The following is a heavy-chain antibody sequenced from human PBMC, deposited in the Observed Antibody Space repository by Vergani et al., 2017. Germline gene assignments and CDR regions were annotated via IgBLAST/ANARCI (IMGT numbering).Heavy chain of an antibody. Sequence: EVQLLESGGGLVQPGGSLRLSCAASGFTFSSYAMSWVRQAPGKGLEWVSAISGSGGSTYYADSVKGRFTISRDNSKNTLYLQMNSLRAEDTAVYYCARDLSPSNYYYDSSGYMGGMDVWGQGP. V-gene: IGHV3-23*01. J-gene: IGHJ6*02. CDR2: ISGSGGST. CDR1: GFTFSSYA. D-gene: IGHD3-22*01. CDR3: ARDLSPSNYYYDSSGYMGGMDV.